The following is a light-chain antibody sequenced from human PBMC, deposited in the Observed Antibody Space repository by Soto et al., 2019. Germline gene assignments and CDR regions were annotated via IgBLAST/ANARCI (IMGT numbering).Light chain of an antibody. Sequence: EIVLTQSPGTLSLSPGDEATLSCRASQSISSKFLAWYQQKRGQTPRLLIYSTSRRATGIPDRFTGGGSGTDFNPTIRRLEPEDFAMYYFQQYGRSPPYTFGQGTKLDI. J-gene: IGKJ2*01. V-gene: IGKV3-20*01. CDR1: QSISSKF. CDR2: STS. CDR3: QQYGRSPPYT.